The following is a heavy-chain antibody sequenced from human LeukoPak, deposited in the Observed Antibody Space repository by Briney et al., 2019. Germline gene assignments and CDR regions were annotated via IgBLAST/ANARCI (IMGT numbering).Heavy chain of an antibody. V-gene: IGHV4-59*01. D-gene: IGHD3-9*01. CDR2: IYYSGST. CDR3: ARVGYDILTGYLYYFDY. CDR1: GYAITSSYY. J-gene: IGHJ4*02. Sequence: PSETLSLTCAASGYAITSSYYWSWIRQPPGKGLEWIGYIYYSGSTNYNPSLKSRVTISVDTSKNQFSLKLSSVTAADTAVYYCARVGYDILTGYLYYFDYWGQGTLVTVSS.